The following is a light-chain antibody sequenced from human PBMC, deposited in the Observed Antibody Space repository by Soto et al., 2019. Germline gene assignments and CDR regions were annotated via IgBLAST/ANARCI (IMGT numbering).Light chain of an antibody. CDR2: DAS. J-gene: IGKJ5*01. V-gene: IGKV3-11*01. CDR1: QSVSSY. Sequence: EIVLTQSPATLSLSPGERATLSCRASQSVSSYLAWYQQKPGQAPRLLIYDASNRATGIPARFSGSGSGTEFTLTISSLEPEDVAVYYCHQRSNWPPITFGQGTRLEIK. CDR3: HQRSNWPPIT.